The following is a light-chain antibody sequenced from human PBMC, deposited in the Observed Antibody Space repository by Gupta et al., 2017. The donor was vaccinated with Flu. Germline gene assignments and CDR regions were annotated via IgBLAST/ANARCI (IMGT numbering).Light chain of an antibody. V-gene: IGKV1-33*01. J-gene: IGKJ4*01. CDR1: QDIKNY. CDR3: QQYDKLPRT. CDR2: DAS. Sequence: DIQLNQSQSSLSASVGDRVTITCQATQDIKNYLNWYQQKPGKAPKLLIYDASNLETGVPSRFSGSGSGTDFTFTISSLQPEDIATYYCQQYDKLPRTFGGGTGVEIK.